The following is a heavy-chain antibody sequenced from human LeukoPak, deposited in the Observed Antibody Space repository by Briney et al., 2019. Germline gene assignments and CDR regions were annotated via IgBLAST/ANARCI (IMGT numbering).Heavy chain of an antibody. Sequence: SGGSLRLSCAASGFTFSSYGMHWVRQAPGKGLEWVSTISTTVGNTYYADSVTGRFTISRDNSKNTLYLQMNSLSAEDTAVYYCAKDARSYRSNLFDYWGQGTLVTVSS. D-gene: IGHD3-16*02. V-gene: IGHV3-23*01. CDR3: AKDARSYRSNLFDY. CDR2: ISTTVGNT. CDR1: GFTFSSYG. J-gene: IGHJ4*02.